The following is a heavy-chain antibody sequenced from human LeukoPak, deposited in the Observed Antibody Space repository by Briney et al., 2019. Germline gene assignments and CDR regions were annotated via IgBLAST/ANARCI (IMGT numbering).Heavy chain of an antibody. D-gene: IGHD5-12*01. CDR2: IYYSGST. V-gene: IGHV4-61*05. CDR1: GGSISSSSYY. J-gene: IGHJ4*02. CDR3: ARLFGVGGYQRNFFDY. Sequence: SETLSLTCTVSGGSISSSSYYWGWIRQPPGKGLEWIGYIYYSGSTNYNPSLKSRVTISVDTSKNQFSLKLSSVTAADTAVYYCARLFGVGGYQRNFFDYWGQGTLVTVSS.